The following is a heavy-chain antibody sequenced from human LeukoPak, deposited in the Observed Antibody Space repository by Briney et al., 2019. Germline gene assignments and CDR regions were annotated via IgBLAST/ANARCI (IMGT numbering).Heavy chain of an antibody. CDR3: TRDTYYDFWSRYYRPPRGFDY. CDR2: IYYSGST. Sequence: SQTLSLTCTVSGGSISSGDYYWSWVRQPPGTGVEWIGYIYYSGSTYYNPSLKSRVTISVDTSKNQFSLKMSSVTAADTAVYYCTRDTYYDFWSRYYRPPRGFDYWGQGTLVTVSS. CDR1: GGSISSGDYY. V-gene: IGHV4-30-4*08. D-gene: IGHD3-3*01. J-gene: IGHJ4*02.